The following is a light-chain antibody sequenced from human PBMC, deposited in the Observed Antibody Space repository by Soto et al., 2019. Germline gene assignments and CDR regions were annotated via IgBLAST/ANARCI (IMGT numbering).Light chain of an antibody. CDR3: QKYNSYLYT. Sequence: DIQMTQSPSTLSASVGDRVTITCRASQSISIWLAWYQQKPGKAPKLLIYDASSLESGVPSRFIGSGSGTEFTLTISSLQPDDFATYYCQKYNSYLYTFGQGTKLEIK. CDR1: QSISIW. J-gene: IGKJ2*01. V-gene: IGKV1-5*01. CDR2: DAS.